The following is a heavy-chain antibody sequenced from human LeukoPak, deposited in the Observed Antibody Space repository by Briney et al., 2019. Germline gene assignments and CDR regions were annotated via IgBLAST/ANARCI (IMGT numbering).Heavy chain of an antibody. V-gene: IGHV1-8*01. D-gene: IGHD2-15*01. CDR1: GYTFTSYD. CDR2: MNPISGNT. J-gene: IGHJ5*02. CDR3: ARVRPPRYCSGGSCARTGNWFDP. Sequence: ASVKVSCKASGYTFTSYDINWVRQATGQGLEWMGWMNPISGNTGYAQKFQGRVTMTRNTSISTAYMELSSLRSEDTAVYYCARVRPPRYCSGGSCARTGNWFDPWGQGTLVTVSS.